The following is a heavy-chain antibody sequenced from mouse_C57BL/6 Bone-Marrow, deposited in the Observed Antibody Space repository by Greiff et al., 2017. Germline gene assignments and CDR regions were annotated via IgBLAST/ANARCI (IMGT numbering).Heavy chain of an antibody. J-gene: IGHJ2*01. CDR1: GYTFTSYW. D-gene: IGHD2-4*01. CDR2: IHPNSGST. V-gene: IGHV1-64*01. CDR3: ARSIRLRYYFDY. Sequence: VQLVESGAELVKPGASVKLSCKASGYTFTSYWMHWVKQRPGQGLEWIGMIHPNSGSTNYNEKFKSKATLTVDKSSSTAYMQLSSLTSEDSAVYYCARSIRLRYYFDYWGQGTTLTVSS.